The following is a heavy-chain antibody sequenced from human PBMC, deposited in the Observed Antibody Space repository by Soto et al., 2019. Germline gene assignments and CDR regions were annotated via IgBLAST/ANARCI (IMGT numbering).Heavy chain of an antibody. V-gene: IGHV3-48*02. Sequence: EVHLVESGGGLVQPGGSRRLSCAASGFRFSIYSINWIRQAPGKGLEWSAYITGDSNTIKYADSVKGRFTISRDNAKNSVYLQMNSLRDEDTAVYYCARSVEGHFDYWGQGTVVTVSS. J-gene: IGHJ4*02. D-gene: IGHD6-19*01. CDR1: GFRFSIYS. CDR3: ARSVEGHFDY. CDR2: ITGDSNTI.